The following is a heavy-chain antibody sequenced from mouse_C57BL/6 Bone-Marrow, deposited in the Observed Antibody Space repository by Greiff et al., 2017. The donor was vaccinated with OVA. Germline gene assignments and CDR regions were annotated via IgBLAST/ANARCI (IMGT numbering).Heavy chain of an antibody. J-gene: IGHJ4*01. Sequence: QVHVKQPGAELVKPGASVKLSCKASGYTFTSYWMQWVKQRPGQGLEWIGEIDPSDSYTNYNQKFKGKATLTVDTSSSTAYMQLSSLTSEDSAVYYCARRWAYYYAMDYWGQGTSVTVSS. CDR3: ARRWAYYYAMDY. V-gene: IGHV1-50*01. CDR1: GYTFTSYW. CDR2: IDPSDSYT. D-gene: IGHD3-1*01.